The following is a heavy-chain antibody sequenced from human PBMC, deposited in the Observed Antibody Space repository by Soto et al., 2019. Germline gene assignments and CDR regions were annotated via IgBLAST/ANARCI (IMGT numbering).Heavy chain of an antibody. J-gene: IGHJ3*02. CDR3: ATNLGYYDVWSGSRALDVFAI. V-gene: IGHV1-2*04. Sequence: GASVKVSCKASGYTFTGYYMHWVRQAPGQGLEWMGWINPNSGGTNYAQKFQGWVTMTRDTSISTAYMELSRLRSDDTAVYYCATNLGYYDVWSGSRALDVFAIPGQGTMVTASS. D-gene: IGHD3-3*01. CDR2: INPNSGGT. CDR1: GYTFTGYY.